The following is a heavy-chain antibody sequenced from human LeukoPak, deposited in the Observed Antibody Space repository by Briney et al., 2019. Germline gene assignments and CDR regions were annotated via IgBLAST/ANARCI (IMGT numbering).Heavy chain of an antibody. V-gene: IGHV4-59*08. D-gene: IGHD3-22*01. CDR3: ARSYDSSGYEDY. Sequence: PSETLSLTCTASGGSISSYYWSWIRQPPGKGLEWIGYISYSGSTNYNPSLKSRVTISVDTSENQFSLKVSSVTAADTAVYYCARSYDSSGYEDYWGQGTLVTVSS. J-gene: IGHJ4*02. CDR2: ISYSGST. CDR1: GGSISSYY.